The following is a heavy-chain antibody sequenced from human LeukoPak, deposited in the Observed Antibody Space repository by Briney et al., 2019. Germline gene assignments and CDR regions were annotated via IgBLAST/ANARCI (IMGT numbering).Heavy chain of an antibody. CDR2: ISGSGGST. CDR1: GFTFSSYA. D-gene: IGHD5-12*01. Sequence: GGSLRLSCAASGFTFSSYAMSWVRQAPGKGLEWVSAISGSGGSTYYADSVKGRFTISRDNSKNTLYLQMSSLKTEDTAVYYCTTDGYSGYEGLYDYWGQGTLVTVSS. V-gene: IGHV3-23*01. CDR3: TTDGYSGYEGLYDY. J-gene: IGHJ4*02.